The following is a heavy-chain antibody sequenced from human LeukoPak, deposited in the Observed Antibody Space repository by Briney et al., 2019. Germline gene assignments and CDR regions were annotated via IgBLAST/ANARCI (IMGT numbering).Heavy chain of an antibody. Sequence: SETLSLTCTVSGGSISSYYWSWIRQPPGKGLEWIGDIYYSGSTNYNPALKSRVTISVDASKNQFSLKLSSVTAADPAVYYCARHGGSNPPFLDYWGQGTLVTVSS. CDR1: GGSISSYY. CDR2: IYYSGST. J-gene: IGHJ4*02. CDR3: ARHGGSNPPFLDY. D-gene: IGHD3-16*01. V-gene: IGHV4-59*08.